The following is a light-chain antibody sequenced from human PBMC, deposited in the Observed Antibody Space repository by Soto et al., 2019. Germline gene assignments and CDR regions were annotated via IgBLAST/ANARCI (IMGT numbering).Light chain of an antibody. CDR3: SSYTSSGTVV. J-gene: IGLJ2*01. Sequence: QSVLTQPASVSGSPGQSITISCTGTSSDVGGYNFVSWFQQHPGKAPKLLIYDVNSRPSGVSDRFSGSKSDNTASLTISGLQAEDEADYYCSSYTSSGTVVFGGGTKLTVL. V-gene: IGLV2-14*01. CDR2: DVN. CDR1: SSDVGGYNF.